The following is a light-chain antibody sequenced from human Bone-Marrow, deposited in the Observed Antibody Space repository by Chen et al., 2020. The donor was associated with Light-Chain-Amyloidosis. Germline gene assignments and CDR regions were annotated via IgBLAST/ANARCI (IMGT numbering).Light chain of an antibody. CDR1: QSVSSN. CDR3: QQYDNWPPYT. V-gene: IGKV3-15*01. CDR2: GAS. Sequence: IVLTQSPATLSVSPGERATLSCRASQSVSSNLAWYQQKPGQAPRLLIYGASTRATGIPARISDSGSGTEFTLTISSLQSEDSAVYYCQQYDNWPPYTFGQGTKLEIK. J-gene: IGKJ2*01.